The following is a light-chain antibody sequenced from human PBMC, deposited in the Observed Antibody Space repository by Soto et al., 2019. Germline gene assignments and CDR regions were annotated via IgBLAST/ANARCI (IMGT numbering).Light chain of an antibody. Sequence: QLVLTQSSSASASLGSSVKLTCTLNSGHNNYIIAWHQQQPGKAPRYLMKLEGSGSYNKGSGVPDRISGSSSGADRYLTISNLQSEDEADYYCETWDSSGVVFGGGTKLTVL. CDR2: LEGSGSY. CDR1: SGHNNYI. J-gene: IGLJ2*01. CDR3: ETWDSSGVV. V-gene: IGLV4-60*03.